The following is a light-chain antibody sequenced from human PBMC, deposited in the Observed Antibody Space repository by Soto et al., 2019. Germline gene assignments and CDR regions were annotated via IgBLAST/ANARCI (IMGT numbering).Light chain of an antibody. CDR3: QQYSSYPSLT. Sequence: DIQMTQSPSTLSASVGDRVSITCRASQTINNLMAWYQQKPGQAPKLLIYKASNLETGVPSRFSGSGSGTEFTLTISSLQPDDFATYYCQQYSSYPSLTFGGGTKVDIK. V-gene: IGKV1-5*03. CDR2: KAS. J-gene: IGKJ4*01. CDR1: QTINNL.